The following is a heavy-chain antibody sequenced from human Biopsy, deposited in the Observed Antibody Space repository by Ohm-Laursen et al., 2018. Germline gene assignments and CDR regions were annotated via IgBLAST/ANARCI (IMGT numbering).Heavy chain of an antibody. CDR1: GYTLTELS. D-gene: IGHD3-10*01. CDR2: FDREERKT. Sequence: SVKVSCKVSGYTLTELSIHWVRQTGGKGLEWMGGFDREERKTVYAEKFQGGVTMTEDTSTDTVYMEVTSLRSDDTAVYYCATGPYYDTRFYYNVRPFDFWGQGTLVAVSS. V-gene: IGHV1-24*01. J-gene: IGHJ4*02. CDR3: ATGPYYDTRFYYNVRPFDF.